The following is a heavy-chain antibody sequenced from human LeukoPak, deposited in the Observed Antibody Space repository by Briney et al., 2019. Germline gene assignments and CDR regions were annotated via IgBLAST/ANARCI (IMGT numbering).Heavy chain of an antibody. CDR2: IYYSGST. V-gene: IGHV4-59*01. J-gene: IGHJ4*02. D-gene: IGHD6-13*01. CDR3: ARYNSSNWYVVDY. Sequence: SETLSLTCTVSGGSISSYYWTWIRQPPGKGLEWIGYIYYSGSTNYNPSLKSRVTISVDTSKNQFSLNLSSVTAADTAVYYCARYNSSNWYVVDYWGQGTLVSVSS. CDR1: GGSISSYY.